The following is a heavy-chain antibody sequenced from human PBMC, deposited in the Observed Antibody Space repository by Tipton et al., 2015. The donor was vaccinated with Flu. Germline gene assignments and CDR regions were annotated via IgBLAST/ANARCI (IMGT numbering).Heavy chain of an antibody. CDR1: GGSINSTTHY. CDR3: ARSPGGYTFDY. Sequence: TLSLTCTVSGGSINSTTHYWGWILQPPGKGLEWIGSISYSGSSHYNSSLMSRLSLSVHTSRNQFSLSLTSVTAADTAVYFCARSPGGYTFDYWGQGTLVTVSS. J-gene: IGHJ4*02. D-gene: IGHD5-12*01. V-gene: IGHV4-39*07. CDR2: ISYSGSS.